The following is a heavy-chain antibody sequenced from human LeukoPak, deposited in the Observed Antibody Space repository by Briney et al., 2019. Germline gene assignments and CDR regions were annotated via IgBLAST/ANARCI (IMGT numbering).Heavy chain of an antibody. D-gene: IGHD2-2*01. V-gene: IGHV1-69*05. Sequence: SVKVSCKASGGTFSSYAISWVRQAPGQGLEWMGGIIPIFGTANYAQKFQGRVTITTDESTSTAYMELSSLRSEDTAVYYCARGGGVLGKYCSSTSCYGGHYRGQGTLVTVSS. CDR2: IIPIFGTA. CDR3: ARGGGVLGKYCSSTSCYGGHY. J-gene: IGHJ4*02. CDR1: GGTFSSYA.